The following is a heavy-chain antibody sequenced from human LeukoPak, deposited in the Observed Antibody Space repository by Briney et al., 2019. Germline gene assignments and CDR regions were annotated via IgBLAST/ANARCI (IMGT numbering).Heavy chain of an antibody. CDR1: GLTFSSYA. D-gene: IGHD3-10*01. Sequence: HSGGSLRLSCAASGLTFSSYAMSWVRQGPGKGLEWVSAISGSGGSTYYADSVKGRFTISRDNSKNTLYLQMNSLRAEDTAVYYCAKDAMVRGVMTIDYWGQGTLVTVSS. CDR3: AKDAMVRGVMTIDY. V-gene: IGHV3-23*01. J-gene: IGHJ4*02. CDR2: ISGSGGST.